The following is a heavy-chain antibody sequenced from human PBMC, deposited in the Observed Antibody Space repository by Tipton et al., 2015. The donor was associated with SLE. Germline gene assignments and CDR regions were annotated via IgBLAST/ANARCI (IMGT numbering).Heavy chain of an antibody. V-gene: IGHV3-30*18. D-gene: IGHD2-15*01. CDR1: GFPFDFYD. CDR3: AKGSDRLTSYPFDS. CDR2: ISNDGSRK. Sequence: SLRLSCAGSGFPFDFYDIHWVRQAPGRGLEWVAVISNDGSRKYYGDSVKGRFTMSRDNSKNTLYLQMNSLRVEDTAVFYCAKGSDRLTSYPFDSWGQGALVTVSS. J-gene: IGHJ4*02.